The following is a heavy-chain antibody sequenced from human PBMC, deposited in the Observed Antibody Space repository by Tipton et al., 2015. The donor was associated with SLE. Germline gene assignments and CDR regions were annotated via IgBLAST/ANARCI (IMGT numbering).Heavy chain of an antibody. J-gene: IGHJ2*01. Sequence: TLSLTCAVYGGSVSSSSKYWAWIRQPPGKGLEWIGSIYYTGTTTYYNSFLKSRVTMSVDTSKNQFSLRLTSVIAADTAVYYCARGSDGEYVRYFDVWGPGTLVTVSS. CDR3: ARGSDGEYVRYFDV. CDR2: IYYTGTTT. CDR1: GGSVSSSSKY. D-gene: IGHD4-17*01. V-gene: IGHV4-39*07.